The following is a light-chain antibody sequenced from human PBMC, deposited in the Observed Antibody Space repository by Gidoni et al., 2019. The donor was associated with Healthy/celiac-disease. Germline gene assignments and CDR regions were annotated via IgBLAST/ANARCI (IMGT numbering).Light chain of an antibody. CDR3: ATWVDRLIGLT. CDR2: STS. CDR1: TSNIGSNP. Sequence: QTVLTQPPSASGTPGQTIPISCSESTSNIGSNPVNWYQHIPGASPKLLIYSTSQSPSGVPDRFSGSKSGTSASLAISDRQSEDDADYYCATWVDRLIGLTFGGGTKLTVL. J-gene: IGLJ2*01. V-gene: IGLV1-44*01.